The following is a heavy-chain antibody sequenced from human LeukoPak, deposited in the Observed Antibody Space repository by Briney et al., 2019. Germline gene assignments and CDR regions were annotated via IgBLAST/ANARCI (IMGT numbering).Heavy chain of an antibody. J-gene: IGHJ4*02. D-gene: IGHD1-26*01. V-gene: IGHV3-53*01. CDR2: IYSGGTT. CDR3: AREVVIVGGTGGGFDY. Sequence: GGSLRLSCAASGFAVSSNYMSWVRQAPGKGLEWVSVIYSGGTTYYADSVKGRFTISRDNSKNTLYLQMNSLRVEDTAVYYCAREVVIVGGTGGGFDYWGQGTLVTVSS. CDR1: GFAVSSNY.